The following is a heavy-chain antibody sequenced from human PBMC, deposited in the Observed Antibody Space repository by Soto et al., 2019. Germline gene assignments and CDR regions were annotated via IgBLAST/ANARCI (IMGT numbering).Heavy chain of an antibody. CDR1: GYTFPNYG. V-gene: IGHV1-18*01. Sequence: ASVKVSCKTSGYTFPNYGITWVRQAPGQPLEWLGWISLYSDGTNYAQKFQGRVSMTTDTSTTTAYMELRSLRSDDTAVYYCARVVPGAEAWFGPWGQGTLVTVSA. J-gene: IGHJ5*02. CDR3: ARVVPGAEAWFGP. CDR2: ISLYSDGT. D-gene: IGHD2-2*01.